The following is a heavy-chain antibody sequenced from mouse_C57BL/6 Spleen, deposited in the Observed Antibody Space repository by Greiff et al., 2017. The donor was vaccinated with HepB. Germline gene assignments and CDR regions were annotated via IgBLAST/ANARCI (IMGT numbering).Heavy chain of an antibody. CDR3: TTDYGSSSFAY. V-gene: IGHV14-1*01. Sequence: VQLQQSGAELVRPGASVKLSCTASGFNIKDCYMHWVKQRPEQGLEWIGRIDPEDGDTEYAPKFQGKATMTADTSSNTAYLQLSSLTSEDTAVYYCTTDYGSSSFAYWGQGTLVTVSA. CDR2: IDPEDGDT. D-gene: IGHD1-1*01. CDR1: GFNIKDCY. J-gene: IGHJ3*01.